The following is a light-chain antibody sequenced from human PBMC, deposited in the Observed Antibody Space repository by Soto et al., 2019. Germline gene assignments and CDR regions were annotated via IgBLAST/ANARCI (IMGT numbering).Light chain of an antibody. CDR1: QTISKY. J-gene: IGKJ1*01. V-gene: IGKV1-39*01. Sequence: DIQMTQSPSSLSASVGDTVAITCRASQTISKYLNWYQQKPGKAPRLLIYAASSLLSGVPARFSGSGFGTDFTLTISSLLPEDFGIYYCQQTYTPPRTFGQGTKLEIK. CDR2: AAS. CDR3: QQTYTPPRT.